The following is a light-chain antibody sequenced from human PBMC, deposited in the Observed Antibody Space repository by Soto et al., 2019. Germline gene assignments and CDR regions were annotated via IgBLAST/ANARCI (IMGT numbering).Light chain of an antibody. J-gene: IGKJ1*01. Sequence: DIQLTQSPSSLSASVGDSVTLTCRASQSITYRLNWYQQKPGKAPKVLIYDTSNLQSGVPPRFSGSGSGTDFALTISSLQPEDFATYYCHQTAGSLTWTFGQGTRVEAK. CDR1: QSITYR. CDR2: DTS. V-gene: IGKV1-39*01. CDR3: HQTAGSLTWT.